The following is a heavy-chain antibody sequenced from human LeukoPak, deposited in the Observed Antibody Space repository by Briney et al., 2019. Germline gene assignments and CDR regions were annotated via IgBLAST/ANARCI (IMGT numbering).Heavy chain of an antibody. J-gene: IGHJ4*02. CDR2: TYYRSKWYN. Sequence: SQTLSLTCAISGDSVSSNSAAWNWIRQSPSIGLEWLGSTYYRSKWYNDYAVSVKSRITINPDTSKNQFSLQLNSVTPEDTDVYYCASAPGYSSSWPLRYWGQGTLVTVSS. D-gene: IGHD6-13*01. CDR3: ASAPGYSSSWPLRY. V-gene: IGHV6-1*01. CDR1: GDSVSSNSAA.